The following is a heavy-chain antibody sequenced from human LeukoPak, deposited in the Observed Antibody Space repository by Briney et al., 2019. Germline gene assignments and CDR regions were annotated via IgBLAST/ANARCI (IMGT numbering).Heavy chain of an antibody. CDR1: GFTFSSYS. J-gene: IGHJ4*02. CDR2: ISSSSPTI. V-gene: IGHV3-48*01. D-gene: IGHD6-13*01. Sequence: GGSLRLSCAASGFTFSSYSMNWVRQAPGKGLEWVAYISSSSPTIYYADSVKGRFTISRDNAKNSLYLQMNSLRAEDTAVYYCAKDPSIAAALLPDYWGQGTLVTVSS. CDR3: AKDPSIAAALLPDY.